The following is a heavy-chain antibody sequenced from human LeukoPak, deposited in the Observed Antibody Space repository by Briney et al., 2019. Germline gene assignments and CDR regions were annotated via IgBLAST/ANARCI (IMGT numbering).Heavy chain of an antibody. J-gene: IGHJ4*02. Sequence: GASVKVSCKASGYTLTNYNISWVRQAPGQGLEWMGWINTYKGDTLYAQNLRGRVTMTADTTTNTAYMELRSLRFDDTAVYYCAREFGHCYGDNCFYFFDTWGQGFRVTVSS. CDR1: GYTLTNYN. V-gene: IGHV1-18*01. CDR3: AREFGHCYGDNCFYFFDT. CDR2: INTYKGDT. D-gene: IGHD4-23*01.